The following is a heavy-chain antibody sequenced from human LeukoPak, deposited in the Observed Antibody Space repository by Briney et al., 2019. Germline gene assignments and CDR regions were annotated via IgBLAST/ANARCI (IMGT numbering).Heavy chain of an antibody. CDR3: ARAVGDYYDSSANDAFDI. D-gene: IGHD3-22*01. CDR1: GGSLSSGSYY. CDR2: IYTSGST. Sequence: TLSLTCTVSGGSLSSGSYYWSWLRQPAGKGLEWIGRIYTSGSTNYNPSLKSRVTISVDTSKNQFSLQLSSVTAADTAVYYCARAVGDYYDSSANDAFDIWGQGTMVTVSS. V-gene: IGHV4-61*02. J-gene: IGHJ3*02.